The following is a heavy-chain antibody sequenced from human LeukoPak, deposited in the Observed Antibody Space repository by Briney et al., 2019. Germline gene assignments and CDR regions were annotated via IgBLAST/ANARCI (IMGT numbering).Heavy chain of an antibody. D-gene: IGHD1-14*01. CDR1: GGSISSGPYY. Sequence: SETLSLTCTVSGGSISSGPYYWNWIRQPAGKGLEWIGRISSRYSTLYNPSLKSRVTISVDTSKNQFSLKLSSVTAADTAVYYCASHISAFDIWGQGTMVTVSS. CDR3: ASHISAFDI. V-gene: IGHV4-61*10. CDR2: ISSRYST. J-gene: IGHJ3*02.